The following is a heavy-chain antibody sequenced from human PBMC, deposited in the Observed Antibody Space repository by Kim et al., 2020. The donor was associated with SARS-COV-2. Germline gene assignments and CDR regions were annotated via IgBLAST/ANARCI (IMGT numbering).Heavy chain of an antibody. V-gene: IGHV1-18*01. Sequence: NPNYAQRLQGRVTMTPDTATSTAYMELRSLRSDDTAVYYCAREGIAVGDVWGQGTTVTVSS. J-gene: IGHJ6*02. CDR3: AREGIAVGDV. D-gene: IGHD6-19*01. CDR2: NP.